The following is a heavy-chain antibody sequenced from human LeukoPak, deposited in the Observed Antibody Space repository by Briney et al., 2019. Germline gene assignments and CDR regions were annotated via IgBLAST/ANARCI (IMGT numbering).Heavy chain of an antibody. J-gene: IGHJ5*02. CDR3: AKDLLAAAGLNWFDP. D-gene: IGHD6-13*01. V-gene: IGHV3-30*18. CDR1: GFTFSSYG. Sequence: GGSLRLSCAASGFTFSSYGMHWVRQAPGKGLEWVAVISYDESNKYYADSVKGRFTISRDNSKNTLYLQMNSLRAEDTAVYYCAKDLLAAAGLNWFDPWGQGTLVTVSS. CDR2: ISYDESNK.